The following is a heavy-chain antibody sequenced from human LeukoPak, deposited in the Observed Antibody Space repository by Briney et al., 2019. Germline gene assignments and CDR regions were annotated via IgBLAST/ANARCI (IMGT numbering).Heavy chain of an antibody. V-gene: IGHV1-46*01. Sequence: ASVKVSCKASGYTFTSYYMHWVRQAPGQGLEWMGIINPSGGSTSYAQKFQGRVTMTRDTSISTAYMELSSLNSEDTAVYFCARFGDLFGLDYWGQGTLVTVSS. CDR1: GYTFTSYY. D-gene: IGHD3-10*01. CDR2: INPSGGST. CDR3: ARFGDLFGLDY. J-gene: IGHJ4*02.